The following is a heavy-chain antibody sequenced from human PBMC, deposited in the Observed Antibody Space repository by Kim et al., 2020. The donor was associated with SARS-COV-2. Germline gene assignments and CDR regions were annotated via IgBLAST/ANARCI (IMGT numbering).Heavy chain of an antibody. CDR3: ARRGLGKNYFES. CDR1: DDSCTKNVGG. J-gene: IGHJ4*02. D-gene: IGHD1-1*01. V-gene: IGHV4-39*01. CDR2: LSYRGNT. Sequence: SETLSLTCSVSDDSCTKNVGGWGGLRPAPGPGLQWIGDLSYRGNTNYNPSLRSRVLVSRDSSKNLFSLRLPSVIVADTAVYYCARRGLGKNYFESWGQGNLVTVSS.